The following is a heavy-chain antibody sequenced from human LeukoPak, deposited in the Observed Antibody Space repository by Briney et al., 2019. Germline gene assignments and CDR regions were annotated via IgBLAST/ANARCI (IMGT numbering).Heavy chain of an antibody. J-gene: IGHJ6*03. CDR3: ARGEFGTSGSRYFYYMDV. Sequence: GGSLRLSCAASGFTFSSYEMNWVRQAPGKGLEWVSYIRSTGSIMYSADSVKGRFTISRDNAKNSLYLQMNSLRAEDTAVYYCARGEFGTSGSRYFYYMDVWSKGTTVTISS. V-gene: IGHV3-48*03. D-gene: IGHD3-10*01. CDR1: GFTFSSYE. CDR2: IRSTGSIM.